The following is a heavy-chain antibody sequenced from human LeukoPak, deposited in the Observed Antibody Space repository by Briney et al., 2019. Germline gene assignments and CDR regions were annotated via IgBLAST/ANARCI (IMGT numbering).Heavy chain of an antibody. V-gene: IGHV5-51*01. J-gene: IGHJ6*02. CDR3: ARRGYSGYDRDYYYYGMDV. CDR2: IYPGDSDT. Sequence: PGESLKISCKGSGYRFTSYWIGWVRQMPGKGLEWMGIIYPGDSDTRYNPSFQGQVTISADKSISTAYLQWSSLKASDTAMYYCARRGYSGYDRDYYYYGMDVWGQGTTVTVSS. D-gene: IGHD5-12*01. CDR1: GYRFTSYW.